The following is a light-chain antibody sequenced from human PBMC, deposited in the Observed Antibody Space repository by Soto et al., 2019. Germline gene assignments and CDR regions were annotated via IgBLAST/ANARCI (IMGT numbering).Light chain of an antibody. V-gene: IGKV3-20*01. J-gene: IGKJ1*01. CDR1: QRVSSGY. CDR3: QQYHTSPVT. Sequence: EIVLTQSPGTLSLSPGERATLSCRASQRVSSGYLAWYQQKPGQTPRLLIYGAYGRATGIQDRFSGSGSGTDFTLTIRRLEPEDFAVYYCQQYHTSPVTFGQGTKVDIK. CDR2: GAY.